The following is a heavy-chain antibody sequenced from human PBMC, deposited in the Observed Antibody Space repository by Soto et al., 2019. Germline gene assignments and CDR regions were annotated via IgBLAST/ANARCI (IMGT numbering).Heavy chain of an antibody. CDR2: IYHSGST. Sequence: QGQLQGAGPRLVEPSGTPFLTRRFSCCFLRSSNLLGWVRQPPGKGLEWIGEIYHSGSTNYNPSLKSRVTISVDKSKNQFSLKLSSVTAADTAVYYCAIRTTVTTRLGYWGQGTLVTVSS. CDR1: CCFLRSSNL. V-gene: IGHV4-4*02. CDR3: AIRTTVTTRLGY. J-gene: IGHJ4*02. D-gene: IGHD4-17*01.